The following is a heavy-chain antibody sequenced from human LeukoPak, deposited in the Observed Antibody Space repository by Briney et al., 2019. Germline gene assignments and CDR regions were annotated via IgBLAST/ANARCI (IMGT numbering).Heavy chain of an antibody. CDR3: ATVFPPGQSYGL. J-gene: IGHJ4*02. CDR1: GYTRTELS. Sequence: ASVKVSCKVSGYTRTELSMHWVRQAPGKGLEWMGGFDPEDGETIYAQKFQGRVTMTEDTSTDTAYMELSSLRSEDTAVYYCATVFPPGQSYGLWGQGTLVTVSS. D-gene: IGHD5-18*01. CDR2: FDPEDGET. V-gene: IGHV1-24*01.